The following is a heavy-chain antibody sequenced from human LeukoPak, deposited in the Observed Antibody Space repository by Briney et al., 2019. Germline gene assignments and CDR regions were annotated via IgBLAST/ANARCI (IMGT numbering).Heavy chain of an antibody. D-gene: IGHD1-26*01. J-gene: IGHJ4*02. CDR2: IIPIFGTA. CDR3: ASGVWYRSSGSYSSPLFAY. Sequence: SVKVSCKASGGTFTSYAISWVRQAPGQGLEWMGGIIPIFGTANYAQKFQGRVTITADESTSTAYMELSSLRSEDTAVYYCASGVWYRSSGSYSSPLFAYWGPGTLVTVSS. V-gene: IGHV1-69*01. CDR1: GGTFTSYA.